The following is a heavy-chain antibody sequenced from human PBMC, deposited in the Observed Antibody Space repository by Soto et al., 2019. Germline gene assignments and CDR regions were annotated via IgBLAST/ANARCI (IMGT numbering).Heavy chain of an antibody. J-gene: IGHJ3*02. V-gene: IGHV4-34*01. CDR2: INRSGST. CDR1: GGSLSGNY. CDR3: ARGKFGIRYCSSTNSYCAFDI. D-gene: IGHD2-2*01. Sequence: QVQLQQWGAGLLKHSETLSLTCAVYGGSLSGNYWSWIRQTPGKGLERIAEINRSGSTNYNPSLKSRVAVSVDTSRNQFSLRLSSVTAADTAVYYCARGKFGIRYCSSTNSYCAFDIRGQGTMVTVSS.